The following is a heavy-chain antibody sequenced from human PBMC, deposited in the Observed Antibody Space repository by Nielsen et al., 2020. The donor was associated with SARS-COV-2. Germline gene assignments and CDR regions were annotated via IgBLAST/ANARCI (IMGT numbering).Heavy chain of an antibody. J-gene: IGHJ4*02. D-gene: IGHD6-19*01. CDR1: GFTFGDYA. CDR2: IRSKAYGGTT. Sequence: GGSLRLSCAASGFTFGDYAMSWFRQAPGKGLEWVGFIRSKAYGGTTEYAASVKGRFTISRDDSKSIAYLQMNSLKTEDTAVYYCTRVTVPYSSGWYYFDYWGQGTLVTVSS. V-gene: IGHV3-49*03. CDR3: TRVTVPYSSGWYYFDY.